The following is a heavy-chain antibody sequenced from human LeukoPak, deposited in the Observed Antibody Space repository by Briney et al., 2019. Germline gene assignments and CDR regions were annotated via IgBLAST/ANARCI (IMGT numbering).Heavy chain of an antibody. Sequence: VASVKVSCKASGDSFSSFGFNWVRQAPGQGLEWMGRITPIFGSAHYPQRFQGRVTITADEPTTTVYMELSILRSEDTALYYCAREQRLDGNWFFDLWGQGTVVTVSS. D-gene: IGHD1-1*01. CDR1: GDSFSSFG. J-gene: IGHJ4*02. CDR3: AREQRLDGNWFFDL. V-gene: IGHV1-69*13. CDR2: ITPIFGSA.